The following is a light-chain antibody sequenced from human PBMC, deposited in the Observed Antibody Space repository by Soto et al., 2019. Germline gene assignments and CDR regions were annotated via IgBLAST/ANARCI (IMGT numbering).Light chain of an antibody. CDR3: HHYGTSWT. CDR2: GAS. Sequence: EIVLTQSPGTLSLSPGERATLSCRASQSVRSSFLAWYQQKPGQAPRLLISGASSRATGIPDRISGSGSGTDFTLTISRVEPEDFAVYYCHHYGTSWTFGQGTKVEI. J-gene: IGKJ1*01. V-gene: IGKV3-20*01. CDR1: QSVRSSF.